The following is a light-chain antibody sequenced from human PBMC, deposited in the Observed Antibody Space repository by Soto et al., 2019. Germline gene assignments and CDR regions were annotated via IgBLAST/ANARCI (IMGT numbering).Light chain of an antibody. V-gene: IGLV2-14*02. CDR3: SSYACSNNLV. J-gene: IGLJ2*01. CDR1: SSDVGSYNL. Sequence: QSVLTQPASVSGSPGQSITISCTGTSSDVGSYNLVSWYQQHPGKAPKLMIYEGSKRPSGVSNRFSGSKSGNTASLTVSGLQAEDEADYYCSSYACSNNLVFGGGTKLTVL. CDR2: EGS.